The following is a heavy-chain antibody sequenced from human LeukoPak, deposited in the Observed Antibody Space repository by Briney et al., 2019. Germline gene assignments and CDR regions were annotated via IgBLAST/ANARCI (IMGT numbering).Heavy chain of an antibody. D-gene: IGHD2-15*01. CDR1: GYTLTELS. CDR3: ATAPTAATVWFDP. J-gene: IGHJ5*02. CDR2: FDPEDGET. Sequence: ASVKVSCKVAGYTLTELSMRWVRQAPGKGLEWMGGFDPEDGETIYAQKFQGRVTMTEDTSTDTAYMELSSLRSEDTAVYYCATAPTAATVWFDPWGQGTLVTVSS. V-gene: IGHV1-24*01.